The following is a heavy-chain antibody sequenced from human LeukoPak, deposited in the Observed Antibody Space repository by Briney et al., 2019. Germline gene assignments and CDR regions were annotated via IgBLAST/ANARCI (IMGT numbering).Heavy chain of an antibody. V-gene: IGHV4-59*08. J-gene: IGHJ2*01. CDR3: ARQGGGFWEFDL. CDR2: IYYSGST. D-gene: IGHD6-25*01. CDR1: GGSISSYY. Sequence: PSETLSLTCTVSGGSISSYYWSWIRQPPGKGLEWIGYIYYSGSTNYNPSLKSRVTISVDTSKNQFSLKLSSVTAADTAVYYCARQGGGFWEFDLWGRGTLVTVSS.